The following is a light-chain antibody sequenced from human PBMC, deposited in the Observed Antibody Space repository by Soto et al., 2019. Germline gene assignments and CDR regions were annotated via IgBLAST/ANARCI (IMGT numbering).Light chain of an antibody. CDR2: DAS. J-gene: IGKJ2*01. V-gene: IGKV3-11*01. Sequence: EIVMTQSPATLSLSPGERATLSCRDSQTVSSYLAWYQQKPGQAPRLLIYDASNRATGIPARFSGSGSGTDFTLTISSLEPEVFAVYYCQQRSNWPRTFGQGTKLEIK. CDR1: QTVSSY. CDR3: QQRSNWPRT.